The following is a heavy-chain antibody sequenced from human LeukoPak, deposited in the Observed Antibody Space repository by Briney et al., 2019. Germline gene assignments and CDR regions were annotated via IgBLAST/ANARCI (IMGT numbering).Heavy chain of an antibody. CDR3: AKAIAAAAPRADYYYYYGMDV. CDR2: ISGSGGST. Sequence: HPGGSLRLSCAASGFTFSSYAMSWVRQAPGKGLEWVSAISGSGGSTYYADSVKGRFTISRDNSKNTLYLQMNSLRAEDTAVYYCAKAIAAAAPRADYYYYYGMDVWGQGTTVTVSS. D-gene: IGHD6-13*01. J-gene: IGHJ6*02. V-gene: IGHV3-23*01. CDR1: GFTFSSYA.